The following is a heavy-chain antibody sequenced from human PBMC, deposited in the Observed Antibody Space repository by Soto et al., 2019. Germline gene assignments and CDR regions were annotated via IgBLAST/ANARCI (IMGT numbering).Heavy chain of an antibody. Sequence: SETLSLTCAVSGGSISSGGYSWSWIRQPPGKGLEWIGYIYHSGSTYYNPSLKSRVTISVDRSKNQFSLKLSSVTAADTAVYYCARILVLTGVDVWGPGTTVTVSS. V-gene: IGHV4-30-2*01. CDR1: GGSISSGGYS. CDR3: ARILVLTGVDV. J-gene: IGHJ6*02. D-gene: IGHD3-9*01. CDR2: IYHSGST.